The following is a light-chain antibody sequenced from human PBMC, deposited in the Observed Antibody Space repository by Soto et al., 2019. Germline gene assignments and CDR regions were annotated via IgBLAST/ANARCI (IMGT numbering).Light chain of an antibody. V-gene: IGLV2-8*01. J-gene: IGLJ2*01. Sequence: QSALTQPPSASGSPGQSVAISCTGTSSDVGGNNYVSWYQQHPGKAPKLMVYEVTKRPSGVSDRFSGSKSGNTASLTVSGLQAEDEADYYCSSYAGSNNVIFGGGTQLTVL. CDR3: SSYAGSNNVI. CDR1: SSDVGGNNY. CDR2: EVT.